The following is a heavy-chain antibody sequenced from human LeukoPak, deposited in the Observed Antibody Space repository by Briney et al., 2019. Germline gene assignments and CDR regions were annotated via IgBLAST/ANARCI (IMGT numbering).Heavy chain of an antibody. CDR2: INPSGGST. V-gene: IGHV1-46*01. CDR3: ARDRDSNYPKINWFDP. CDR1: GYTFTGYY. D-gene: IGHD4-11*01. Sequence: GASVKVSCKASGYTFTGYYMHWVRQAPGQGLEWMGIINPSGGSTSYAQKFQGRVTMTRDTSTSTVYMELSSLRSEDTAVYYCARDRDSNYPKINWFDPWGQGTLVTVSS. J-gene: IGHJ5*02.